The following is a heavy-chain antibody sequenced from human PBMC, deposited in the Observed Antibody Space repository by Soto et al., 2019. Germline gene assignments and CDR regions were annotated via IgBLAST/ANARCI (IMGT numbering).Heavy chain of an antibody. Sequence: GASVKVSCKASGYTFTSYYMHWVRQAPGQGLEWMGIINPSGGSTSYAQKFQGRVTMTRDTSTSTVYMELSSLRSEDTAVYYCARGRYYYDSSGQYFDSWGQGTLVTVSS. J-gene: IGHJ4*02. CDR1: GYTFTSYY. V-gene: IGHV1-46*01. D-gene: IGHD3-22*01. CDR2: INPSGGST. CDR3: ARGRYYYDSSGQYFDS.